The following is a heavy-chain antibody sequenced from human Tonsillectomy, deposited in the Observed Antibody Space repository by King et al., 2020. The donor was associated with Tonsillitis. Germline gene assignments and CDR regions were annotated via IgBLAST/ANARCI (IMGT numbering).Heavy chain of an antibody. J-gene: IGHJ4*02. Sequence: VQLVESGGGLVQPGRSLRLSCAASGFTFDDYAMHWVRQAPGKGLEWVSGISWNSGSIGYADSVKGRFTISRDNAKNSLYLQMNSLRPEDTALYYCAKGGYSYGYDIGFVDYWGQGTLVTVSS. CDR1: GFTFDDYA. D-gene: IGHD5-18*01. CDR2: ISWNSGSI. V-gene: IGHV3-9*01. CDR3: AKGGYSYGYDIGFVDY.